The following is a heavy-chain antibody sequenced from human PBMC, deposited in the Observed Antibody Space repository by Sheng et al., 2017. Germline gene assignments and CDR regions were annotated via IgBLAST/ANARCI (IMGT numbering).Heavy chain of an antibody. J-gene: IGHJ6*03. CDR1: GGTFSSYA. CDR2: IIPILGIA. D-gene: IGHD2-2*01. V-gene: IGHV1-69*04. Sequence: QVQLVQSGAEVKKPGSSVKVSCKASGGTFSSYAISWVRQAPGQGLEWMGGIIPILGIANYAQKFQGRVTITADKSTSTAYMELSSLRSEDTAVYYCARVNPFHCSSTSCLLHYYMDVWGKGTTVTVSS. CDR3: ARVNPFHCSSTSCLLHYYMDV.